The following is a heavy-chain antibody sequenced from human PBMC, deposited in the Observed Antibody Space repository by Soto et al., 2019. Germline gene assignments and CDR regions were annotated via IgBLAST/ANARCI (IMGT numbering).Heavy chain of an antibody. CDR2: IIPIFGTA. CDR3: ARRYSSSWSTSDLNWFDP. V-gene: IGHV1-69*05. CDR1: GGTFSCYA. J-gene: IGHJ5*02. D-gene: IGHD6-13*01. Sequence: GGSVKVSCKASGGTFSCYAISWVRHAPGQGLEWMGGIIPIFGTASYAQKFQGRVTMTRDTSTSTVYMELSSLRSEDTAVYYCARRYSSSWSTSDLNWFDPWGQGTLVTVSS.